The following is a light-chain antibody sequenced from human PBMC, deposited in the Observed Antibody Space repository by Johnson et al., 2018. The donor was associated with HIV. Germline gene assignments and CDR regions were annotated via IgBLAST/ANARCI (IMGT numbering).Light chain of an antibody. CDR3: GTWDSSLSADV. Sequence: QSVLTQPPSVSAAPGQKVTISCSGSSSNIGNNCVSWYQQLPGTAPKLLIYENNKRPSGIPDRFSGSKSCTSATLGITGLQTGDEADYYCGTWDSSLSADVFGTGTKVTVL. J-gene: IGLJ1*01. V-gene: IGLV1-51*02. CDR2: ENN. CDR1: SSNIGNNC.